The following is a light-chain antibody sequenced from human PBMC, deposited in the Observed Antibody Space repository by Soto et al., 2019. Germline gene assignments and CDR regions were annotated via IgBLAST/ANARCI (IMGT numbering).Light chain of an antibody. CDR3: TSWTTSTTMK. V-gene: IGLV2-14*01. Sequence: QSALTQPASVSGSPGQSITISCTGTSSDVGAYNYVSWYQQHPGKAPKLMIYDVNIRPSGVSNRFSGSKSGNTASLTISGLQAEDEADYYCTSWTTSTTMKFGGGTHLTVL. J-gene: IGLJ2*01. CDR2: DVN. CDR1: SSDVGAYNY.